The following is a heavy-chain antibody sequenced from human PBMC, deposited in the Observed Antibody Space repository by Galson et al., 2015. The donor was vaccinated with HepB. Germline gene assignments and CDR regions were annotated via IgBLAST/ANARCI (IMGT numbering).Heavy chain of an antibody. V-gene: IGHV3-66*01. Sequence: SLRLSCAASGFTVSTYYMSWVRQAPGKGLEWVSVIYSGGSTYYADSVKGRFTISRDNSKNTLCLQIYSLRAEDTAVYYCARGPSNSYIIWGQGTLVTVSS. CDR1: GFTVSTYY. CDR2: IYSGGST. CDR3: ARGPSNSYII. J-gene: IGHJ4*02. D-gene: IGHD6-13*01.